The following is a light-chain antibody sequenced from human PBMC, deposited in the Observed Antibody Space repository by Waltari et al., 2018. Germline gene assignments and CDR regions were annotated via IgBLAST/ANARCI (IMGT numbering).Light chain of an antibody. CDR3: QSVDNSFGYVV. CDR1: ALLLHY. J-gene: IGLJ2*01. V-gene: IGLV3-25*03. Sequence: YVLTQPSSVSVSPGQMARITCSGDALLLHYIQWYQHKSGQAPVLVMFKNSERPSGIPERISGSSSGTTVTLTITGVQAEDEADYYCQSVDNSFGYVVFGGGTKLTVL. CDR2: KNS.